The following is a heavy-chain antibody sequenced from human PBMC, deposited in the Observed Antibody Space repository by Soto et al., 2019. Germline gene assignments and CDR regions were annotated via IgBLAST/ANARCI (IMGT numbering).Heavy chain of an antibody. V-gene: IGHV4-61*01. D-gene: IGHD5-12*01. CDR2: VSYNGGA. CDR3: ARDDRPRSGDYTFDYYGLDV. Sequence: QVQLQESGPGLVQPSETLALTCSVSGGSATSSPYNWSWIPQSPEKGLEGIGYVSYNGGANYNPSLKGRVTISLDTSPNQVSLRLTSVTAGDTAVYYCARDDRPRSGDYTFDYYGLDVWGRGTTVTVSS. J-gene: IGHJ6*02. CDR1: GGSATSSPYN.